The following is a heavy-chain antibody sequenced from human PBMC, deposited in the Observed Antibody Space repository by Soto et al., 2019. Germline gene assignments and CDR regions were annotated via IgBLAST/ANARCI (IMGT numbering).Heavy chain of an antibody. CDR3: ATAEVDY. Sequence: GGSLRLSCAASGFTFGNYWMHWVRQAPGRGLEWVSRMNSDGSSTNYADSVKGRFTVSRDNAKNTLYLQMNSLRAEDTAVYYCATAEVDYWGPGTLVTVPS. J-gene: IGHJ4*02. V-gene: IGHV3-74*01. CDR1: GFTFGNYW. CDR2: MNSDGSST.